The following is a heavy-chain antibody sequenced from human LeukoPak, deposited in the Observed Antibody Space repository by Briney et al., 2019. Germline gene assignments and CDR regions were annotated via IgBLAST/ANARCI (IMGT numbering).Heavy chain of an antibody. CDR2: ISYDGSNK. CDR3: ARDDLDY. Sequence: GGSLRLSCAASGFTFSSYAMSWVRQAPGKGLEWVAVISYDGSNKYYADSVKGRFTISRDNSKNTLYLQMNSLRAEDTAVYYCARDDLDYWGQGTLVTVSS. CDR1: GFTFSSYA. J-gene: IGHJ4*02. V-gene: IGHV3-30-3*01.